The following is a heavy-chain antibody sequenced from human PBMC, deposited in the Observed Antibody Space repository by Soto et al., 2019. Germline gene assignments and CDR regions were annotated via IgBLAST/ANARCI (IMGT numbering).Heavy chain of an antibody. CDR3: AKASGYDYVSSY. J-gene: IGHJ4*02. V-gene: IGHV3-23*01. D-gene: IGHD5-12*01. CDR2: ISGSGSST. CDR1: GFTFSSYA. Sequence: GGSLRLSCAASGFTFSSYAMSWVRQAPGKGLEWVSAISGSGSSTYYADSGKGRFTISRDNSKNTLYLQMNSLRAEDTAVYYCAKASGYDYVSSYWGQGTLVTVSS.